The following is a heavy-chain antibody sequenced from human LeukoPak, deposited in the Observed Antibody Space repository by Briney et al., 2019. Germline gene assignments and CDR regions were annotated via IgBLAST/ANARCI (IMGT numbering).Heavy chain of an antibody. CDR3: ARDGVVNYFDY. CDR2: IYYSGST. V-gene: IGHV4-31*03. J-gene: IGHJ4*02. CDR1: GGSISSGGYY. D-gene: IGHD3-10*01. Sequence: SETLSLTCTVSGGSISSGGYYWSWIRQHPGKGLEWIGYIYYSGSTYYNPSLNSRVTISVDTSKNQFSLKLSSVTAADTAVYYCARDGVVNYFDYWGQGTLVTVSS.